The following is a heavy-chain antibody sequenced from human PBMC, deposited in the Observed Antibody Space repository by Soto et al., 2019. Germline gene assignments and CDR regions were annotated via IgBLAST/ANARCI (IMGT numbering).Heavy chain of an antibody. Sequence: PGGSLRLSCAASGFTFSNAWMNWVRQAPGKGLEWVGRIKSKTDGGTTDYAAPVKGRFTISRDDSKNTLYLQMNSLKTEDTAVYYCTTRQVESGPVSDAFDIWGQGTMVTVSS. V-gene: IGHV3-15*07. CDR1: GFTFSNAW. J-gene: IGHJ3*02. D-gene: IGHD2-15*01. CDR3: TTRQVESGPVSDAFDI. CDR2: IKSKTDGGTT.